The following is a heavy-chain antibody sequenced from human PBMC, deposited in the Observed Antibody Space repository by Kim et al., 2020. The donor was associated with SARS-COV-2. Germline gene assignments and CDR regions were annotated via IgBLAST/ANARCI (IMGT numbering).Heavy chain of an antibody. J-gene: IGHJ4*02. V-gene: IGHV3-23*01. CDR3: AKFGLPWNFRFDYFDY. D-gene: IGHD1-7*01. Sequence: GGSLRLSCAASGFTFSSYAMSWVRQAPGKGLEWVSAISGSGGSTYYADSVKGRFTISRDNSKNTLYLQMNSLRAEDTAVYYCAKFGLPWNFRFDYFDYWGQGTLVTVSS. CDR2: ISGSGGST. CDR1: GFTFSSYA.